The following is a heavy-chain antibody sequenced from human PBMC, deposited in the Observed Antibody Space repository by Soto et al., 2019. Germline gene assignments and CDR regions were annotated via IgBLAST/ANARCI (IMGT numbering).Heavy chain of an antibody. D-gene: IGHD2-2*01. CDR2: INHSGST. CDR1: GGSFSTYY. J-gene: IGHJ4*02. Sequence: QVQLQQWGAGLLKPSETLSLTCAIYGGSFSTYYWSWIRQPPGKGLEWIGEINHSGSTNYNPSLKSRVTISVDPSKNQFSLKVSSVTAADTAVYYCAGGRYCTSTSCSTRIDYWGQGTLVTVSS. CDR3: AGGRYCTSTSCSTRIDY. V-gene: IGHV4-34*01.